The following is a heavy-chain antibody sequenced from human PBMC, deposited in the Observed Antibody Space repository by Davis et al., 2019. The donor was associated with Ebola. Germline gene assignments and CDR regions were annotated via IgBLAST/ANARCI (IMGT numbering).Heavy chain of an antibody. CDR1: GFTFSRYW. D-gene: IGHD2-2*01. V-gene: IGHV3-74*01. CDR2: ISSDGGIT. J-gene: IGHJ4*02. CDR3: ARSSYQPEY. Sequence: GESLKISCAASGFTFSRYWMHWVRQAPGKGLVYVSRISSDGGITSYADSVKGRFTISRDNAKSTLYLQMNSLTAEDTAVYYCARSSYQPEYWGQGTLVNVSS.